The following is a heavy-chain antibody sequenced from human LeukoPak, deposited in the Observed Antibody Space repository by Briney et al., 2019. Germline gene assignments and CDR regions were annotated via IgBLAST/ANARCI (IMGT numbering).Heavy chain of an antibody. J-gene: IGHJ4*02. CDR1: GFTFSSYA. D-gene: IGHD1-26*01. CDR3: ARGVGLVDY. Sequence: GGSLRLSCAASGFTFSSYAMHWVRQAPEKGLEYVSAISSNGGSTYYANSVKGRFTIFRDNSKNALYLQMGSLRAEDMAVYYCARGVGLVDYWGQGTLVTVSS. CDR2: ISSNGGST. V-gene: IGHV3-64*01.